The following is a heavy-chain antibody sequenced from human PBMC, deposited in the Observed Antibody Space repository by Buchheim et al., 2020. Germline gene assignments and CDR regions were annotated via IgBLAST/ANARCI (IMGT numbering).Heavy chain of an antibody. CDR2: ISDSGTTI. CDR1: GFTFSSYE. V-gene: IGHV3-48*03. J-gene: IGHJ4*02. CDR3: AREFSGSTYYDFWSGYYVGAGVVDY. D-gene: IGHD3-3*01. Sequence: EVQLVESGGGLVQPGGSLRLSCAASGFTFSSYEMNWVRQAPGKGLEWVSYISDSGTTIYYADSVKGRFTISRDNAKNSLFLQMNSLRAEDTAVYYCAREFSGSTYYDFWSGYYVGAGVVDYWGQGTL.